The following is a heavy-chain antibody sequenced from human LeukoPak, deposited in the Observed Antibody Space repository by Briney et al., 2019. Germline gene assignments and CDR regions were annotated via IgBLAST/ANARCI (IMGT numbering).Heavy chain of an antibody. V-gene: IGHV4-30-4*02. CDR1: GGSISSGDYY. Sequence: SETLSLTCTVSGGSISSGDYYWSWIRQPPGKGLEWIGYIYYSGSTYYNPSLKSRVTISVDTSKNQFSLKLSSVTAADTAVYYCARVRIAAAVHYAFDIWGQGTMVTVSS. J-gene: IGHJ3*02. D-gene: IGHD6-13*01. CDR3: ARVRIAAAVHYAFDI. CDR2: IYYSGST.